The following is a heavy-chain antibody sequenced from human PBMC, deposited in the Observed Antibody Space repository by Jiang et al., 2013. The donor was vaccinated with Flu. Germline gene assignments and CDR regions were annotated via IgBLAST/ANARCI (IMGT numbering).Heavy chain of an antibody. Sequence: VQLLESGGGVVQPGRSLRLSCAASGFTFSSYGMHWVRQAPGKGLEWVAVIWYDGSNKYYADSVKGRFTISRDNSKNTLYLQMNSLRAEDTAVYYCARDNRPYYDFWSGSGYFDYWGQGTLVTVSS. J-gene: IGHJ4*02. CDR2: IWYDGSNK. V-gene: IGHV3-33*01. D-gene: IGHD3-3*01. CDR1: GFTFSSYG. CDR3: ARDNRPYYDFWSGSGYFDY.